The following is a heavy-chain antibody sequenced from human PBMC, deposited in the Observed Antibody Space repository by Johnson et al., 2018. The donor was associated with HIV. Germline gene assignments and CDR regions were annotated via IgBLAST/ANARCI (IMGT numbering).Heavy chain of an antibody. CDR2: IHWNAGNT. D-gene: IGHD1-26*01. V-gene: IGHV3-20*04. CDR3: ARRSGTWDAFDI. CDR1: GFTVSSNY. J-gene: IGHJ3*02. Sequence: VQLVESGGGLVQPGGSLRLSCAASGFTVSSNYMSWVRQAPGKGLEWVSGIHWNAGNTGYVDSVKGRFTISRDNAKNSLYLQMSSLRAEDTALYYCARRSGTWDAFDIWGQGTMVTVSS.